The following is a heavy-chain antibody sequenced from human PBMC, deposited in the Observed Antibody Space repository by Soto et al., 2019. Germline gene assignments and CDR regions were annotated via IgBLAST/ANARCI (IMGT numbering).Heavy chain of an antibody. D-gene: IGHD6-6*01. CDR3: ARARSAARPPYYYYYYGMDV. CDR2: ISSSSSYI. CDR1: GFTFSSYS. V-gene: IGHV3-21*01. Sequence: EVQLAESGGGLVKPGGSLRLSCAASGFTFSSYSMNWVRQAPGKGLEWVSSISSSSSYIYYADSVKGRFTISRDNAKNSLYLQMNSLRAEDTAVYYCARARSAARPPYYYYYYGMDVWGQGTTVTVSS. J-gene: IGHJ6*02.